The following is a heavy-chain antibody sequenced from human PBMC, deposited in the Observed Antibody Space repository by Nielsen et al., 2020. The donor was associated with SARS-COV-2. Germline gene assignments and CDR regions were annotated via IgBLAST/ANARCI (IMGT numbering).Heavy chain of an antibody. D-gene: IGHD2-2*01. CDR1: GFTFSSYW. V-gene: IGHV3-53*01. CDR2: IYSGGST. J-gene: IGHJ5*02. CDR3: ARVAYLGYCSSTSCPQDWFDP. Sequence: GESLKISCAASGFTFSSYWMHWVRQAPGKGLEWVSVIYSGGSTYYADSVKGRFTISRDNSKNTLYLQMNSLRAEDTAVYYCARVAYLGYCSSTSCPQDWFDPWGQGTLVTVSS.